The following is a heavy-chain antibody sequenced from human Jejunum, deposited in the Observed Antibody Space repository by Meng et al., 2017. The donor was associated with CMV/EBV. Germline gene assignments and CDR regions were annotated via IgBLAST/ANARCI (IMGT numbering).Heavy chain of an antibody. D-gene: IGHD1-26*01. CDR2: ITPNTGGT. J-gene: IGHJ4*02. Sequence: KASDYTFTDYYMHWVRQAPGQGLEWMGWITPNTGGTNYAQKFQGRVTMTRDTSTNTAYMELTRLRSDDTALYYCAKDGGSFLDYYFDYWGQGTLVTVSS. CDR1: DYTFTDYY. CDR3: AKDGGSFLDYYFDY. V-gene: IGHV1-2*02.